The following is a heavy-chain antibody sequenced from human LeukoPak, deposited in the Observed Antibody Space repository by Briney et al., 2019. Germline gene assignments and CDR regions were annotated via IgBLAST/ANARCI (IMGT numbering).Heavy chain of an antibody. CDR1: GFTFSSYG. V-gene: IGHV3-23*01. D-gene: IGHD6-19*01. CDR3: AKRPSQWLDYFDY. CDR2: ISGSGGST. Sequence: PGGSLRLSCAASGFTFSSYGMSWVRQAPGKGLEWVSAISGSGGSTYYADSVKSRFTISRDNSKNTLYLQMNSLRAEDTAVYYCAKRPSQWLDYFDYWGQGTLVTVSS. J-gene: IGHJ4*02.